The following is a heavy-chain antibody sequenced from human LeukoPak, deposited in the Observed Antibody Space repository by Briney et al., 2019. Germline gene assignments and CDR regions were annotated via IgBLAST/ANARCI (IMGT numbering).Heavy chain of an antibody. CDR1: GFIFSRYG. CDR3: ARGGRDGYNREIDY. CDR2: IRYDGSDQ. V-gene: IGHV3-30*02. D-gene: IGHD5-24*01. J-gene: IGHJ4*02. Sequence: PGGSLRLSCAASGFIFSRYGIHWARQAPGKGLEWVAFIRYDGSDQYYADSVKGRFTISRDNSKNTLYLQMNSLRAEDTAVYYCARGGRDGYNREIDYWGQGTLVTVSS.